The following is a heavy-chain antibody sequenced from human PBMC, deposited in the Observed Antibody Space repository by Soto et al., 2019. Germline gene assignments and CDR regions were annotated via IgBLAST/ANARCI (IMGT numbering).Heavy chain of an antibody. Sequence: SETLSLTCAVYGGSFSGYYWSWIRQPPGKGLEWIGEINHSGSTNYNPSLKSRVTISVDTSKNQFSLKLSSVTAADTAVYYCARRDYDFRSGYLSYYYYGMDVWGQGTTVTVSS. CDR3: ARRDYDFRSGYLSYYYYGMDV. CDR2: INHSGST. J-gene: IGHJ6*02. V-gene: IGHV4-34*01. CDR1: GGSFSGYY. D-gene: IGHD3-3*01.